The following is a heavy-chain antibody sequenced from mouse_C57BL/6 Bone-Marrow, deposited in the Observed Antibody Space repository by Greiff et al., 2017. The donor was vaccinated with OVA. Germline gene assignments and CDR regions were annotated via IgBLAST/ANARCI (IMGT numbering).Heavy chain of an antibody. D-gene: IGHD2-1*01. CDR3: AREGDLGIYYGNYYAMDY. J-gene: IGHJ4*01. CDR2: ISDGGSYT. V-gene: IGHV5-4*01. CDR1: GFTFSSYA. Sequence: EVKLQESGGGLVKPGGSLKLSCAASGFTFSSYAMSWVRQTPEKRLEWVATISDGGSYTYYPDNVKGRFTISRDNAKNNLYLQMSHLKSEDTAMYYCAREGDLGIYYGNYYAMDYWGQGTSVTVSS.